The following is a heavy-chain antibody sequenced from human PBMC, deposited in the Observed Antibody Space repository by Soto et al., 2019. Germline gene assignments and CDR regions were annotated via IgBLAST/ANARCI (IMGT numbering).Heavy chain of an antibody. CDR3: AKDRGAGGRFSGIAVATIPS. V-gene: IGHV3-23*01. CDR2: ISGGGGNT. Sequence: EVQLLESGGGLVQPGGSLRLSCAASGFTFSSYAMSWVRQTPGKGLEWVSGISGGGGNTYYADSVTGRFTISRDNSRNKLYLQMTSLGAADPAIYYWAKDRGAGGRFSGIAVATIPSGGQGTLVTASP. J-gene: IGHJ4*02. CDR1: GFTFSSYA. D-gene: IGHD5-12*01.